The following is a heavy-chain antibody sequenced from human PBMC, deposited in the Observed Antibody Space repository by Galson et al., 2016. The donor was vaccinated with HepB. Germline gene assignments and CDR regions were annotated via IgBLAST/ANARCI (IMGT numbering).Heavy chain of an antibody. CDR1: GFTFSSYW. CDR2: INSDGNTT. V-gene: IGHV3-74*01. CDR3: AREGYYYYNSFFRRENAFEM. D-gene: IGHD3-9*01. J-gene: IGHJ3*02. Sequence: SLRLSCAASGFTFSSYWMHWVRQAPGKGLVWVSRINSDGNTTNYADSVKGRFTISRDNAKNTLYLQMNSLRAEDTAVYYCAREGYYYYNSFFRRENAFEMWGQGTMVTVSS.